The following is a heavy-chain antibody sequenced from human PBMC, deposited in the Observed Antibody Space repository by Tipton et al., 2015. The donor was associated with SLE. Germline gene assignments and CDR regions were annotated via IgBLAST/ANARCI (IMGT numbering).Heavy chain of an antibody. Sequence: TLSLTCAVYGGSFSSYFWSWIRQSPGKGLEWIGKINHRGSTNYNPSLKSRVILSVDRSKNQFSLKVSSVPAAVTAVYYCARQLRGVVNFDYWGQGILVTFSS. J-gene: IGHJ4*02. D-gene: IGHD5-24*01. CDR3: ARQLRGVVNFDY. V-gene: IGHV4-34*01. CDR1: GGSFSSYF. CDR2: INHRGST.